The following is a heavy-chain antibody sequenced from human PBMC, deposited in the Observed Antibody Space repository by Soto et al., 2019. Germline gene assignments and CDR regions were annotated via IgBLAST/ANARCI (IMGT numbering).Heavy chain of an antibody. D-gene: IGHD5-18*01. Sequence: QVQLQESGPGLVKPSQTLSLTCTVSGGSISSGDYYWSWIRQPPGKGLEWIGYIYYSGNTYYNPSLKSRVTISVDTSKNQFSLKLSSVTAADTAVYYCARGIQLWSHGVGMDVWGQGTTVTVSS. CDR2: IYYSGNT. CDR3: ARGIQLWSHGVGMDV. J-gene: IGHJ6*02. V-gene: IGHV4-30-4*01. CDR1: GGSISSGDYY.